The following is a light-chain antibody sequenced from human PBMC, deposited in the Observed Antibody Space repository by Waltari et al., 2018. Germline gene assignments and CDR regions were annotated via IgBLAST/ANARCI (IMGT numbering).Light chain of an antibody. Sequence: QSALTQPASVSGSPGQSITISCTGTSSDVGGYSYVSWYQQHPGKAPKLMIYEVTNRPSGVSNRFSGSKSGNTASLTISGLQAEDEADYYCSSYTSSSTRVVFGGGTKLTVL. CDR3: SSYTSSSTRVV. CDR1: SSDVGGYSY. V-gene: IGLV2-14*01. CDR2: EVT. J-gene: IGLJ2*01.